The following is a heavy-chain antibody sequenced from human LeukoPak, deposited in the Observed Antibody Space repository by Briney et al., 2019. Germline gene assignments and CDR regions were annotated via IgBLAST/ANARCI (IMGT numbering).Heavy chain of an antibody. CDR2: IIPIFGTA. J-gene: IGHJ4*02. Sequence: ASVKVSCKASGGTFSSYAISWVRQAPGQGLEWMGRIIPIFGTANYAQKFQGRVTITTDESTSTAYMELSSLRSEDTAVYYCARDYYDSSGYYTTQIFFDYWGQGTLATVSS. CDR1: GGTFSSYA. D-gene: IGHD3-22*01. V-gene: IGHV1-69*05. CDR3: ARDYYDSSGYYTTQIFFDY.